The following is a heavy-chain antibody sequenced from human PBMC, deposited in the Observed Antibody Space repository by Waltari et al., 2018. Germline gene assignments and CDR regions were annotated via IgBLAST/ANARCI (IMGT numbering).Heavy chain of an antibody. CDR2: VDPEDGET. CDR3: APLPGGSGQTFDY. CDR1: GYTFSDYY. Sequence: EVQLLQSGAELKEPGTTVRISCKVSGYTFSDYYIHWVQQAPGKGLRWMGLVDPEDGETIYADNFQGRVTITADTSTDTSYLELSSLRSDDTAVYYCAPLPGGSGQTFDYWGQGTLLTVSS. J-gene: IGHJ4*02. D-gene: IGHD3-10*01. V-gene: IGHV1-69-2*01.